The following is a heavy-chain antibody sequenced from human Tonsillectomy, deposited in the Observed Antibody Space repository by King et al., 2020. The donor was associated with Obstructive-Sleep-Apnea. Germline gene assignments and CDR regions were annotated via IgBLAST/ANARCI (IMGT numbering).Heavy chain of an antibody. V-gene: IGHV4-39*01. CDR1: GGSISSSSYY. D-gene: IGHD5-18*01. J-gene: IGHJ4*02. CDR2: IYYSGST. CDR3: ARLGMDTALIDY. Sequence: QLQLQESGPGLVKPSETLSLTCTVSGGSISSSSYYWGWIRQPPGKGLEWMGRIYYSGSTYYNPSLTSRATISVATSQNQFSLKLGSVTAADTAVYYCARLGMDTALIDYWGQGTLVTVSS.